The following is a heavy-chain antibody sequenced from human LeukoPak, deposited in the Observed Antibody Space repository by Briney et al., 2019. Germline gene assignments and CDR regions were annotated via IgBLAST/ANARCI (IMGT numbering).Heavy chain of an antibody. CDR2: INPYSGGT. CDR3: ARGMGSSWFDP. J-gene: IGHJ5*02. D-gene: IGHD2-8*01. V-gene: IGHV1-2*02. Sequence: ASVKVSCKASGYTFSGFYIHWVRQAPGQGLEWMGWINPYSGGTIYAQKFQGRVTMTRDTSISTAYMALSSLTSDDTAVYFCARGMGSSWFDPWGQGTLVTVSS. CDR1: GYTFSGFY.